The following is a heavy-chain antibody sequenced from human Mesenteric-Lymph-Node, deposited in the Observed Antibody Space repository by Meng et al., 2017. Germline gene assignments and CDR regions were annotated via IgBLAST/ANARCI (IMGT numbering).Heavy chain of an antibody. CDR3: ARDPAAFDF. D-gene: IGHD6-25*01. J-gene: IGHJ4*02. V-gene: IGHV6-1*01. CDR2: TYYKSKWYN. CDR1: GDSVSTNSAA. Sequence: FQHASPGPVHPSPTLPLTCAISGDSVSTNSAAWNWIRQSPSGGLEWLGRTYYKSKWYNDYAESVKSRITINPDTSKNQFSLQLNSVTPEDTAVYYCARDPAAFDFWGQGILVTVSS.